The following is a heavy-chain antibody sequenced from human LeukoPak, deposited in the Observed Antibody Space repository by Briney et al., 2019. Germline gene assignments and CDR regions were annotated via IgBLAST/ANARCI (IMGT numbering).Heavy chain of an antibody. J-gene: IGHJ4*02. V-gene: IGHV1-24*01. CDR3: ATGVGAAPYYFDY. D-gene: IGHD2-15*01. CDR1: GYTLTELS. CDR2: FDPEDGET. Sequence: ASVKVSCKVPGYTLTELSMHWVRQAPGKGLEWMGGFDPEDGETIYAQKFQGRVTMTEDTSTDTAYMELSSLRSEDTAVYYCATGVGAAPYYFDYWGQGTLVTVSS.